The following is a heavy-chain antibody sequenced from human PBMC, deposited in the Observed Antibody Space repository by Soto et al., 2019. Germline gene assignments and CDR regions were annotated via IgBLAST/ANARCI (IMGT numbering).Heavy chain of an antibody. CDR2: ISYDGNEK. Sequence: GGSLRLSCAASGFTFSSYGMHWVRQAPGKGLEWVAVISYDGNEKYYADSVKGRFTISRDNSKNTLYLQMNSLRAEDTAVYYCAKDLYSNHYYYDMDAWGQGTTVTAP. CDR1: GFTFSSYG. D-gene: IGHD4-4*01. J-gene: IGHJ6*02. V-gene: IGHV3-30*18. CDR3: AKDLYSNHYYYDMDA.